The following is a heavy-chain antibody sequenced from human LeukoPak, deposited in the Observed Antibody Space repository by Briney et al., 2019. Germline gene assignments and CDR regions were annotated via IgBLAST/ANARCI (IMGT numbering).Heavy chain of an antibody. Sequence: SETVSLTCTVSGGSISSGDYYWSWIRQPPGKVLEWIGYIYYSGSTYYNPSLKSRVTISVDTSKNQFSLKLSSVTAADTAVYYCAREYCSSTSCPFDYWGQGTLVTVSS. D-gene: IGHD2-2*01. J-gene: IGHJ4*02. V-gene: IGHV4-30-4*08. CDR2: IYYSGST. CDR1: GGSISSGDYY. CDR3: AREYCSSTSCPFDY.